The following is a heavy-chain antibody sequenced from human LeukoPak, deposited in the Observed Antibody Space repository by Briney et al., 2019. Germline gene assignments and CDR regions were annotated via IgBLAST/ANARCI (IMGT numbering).Heavy chain of an antibody. Sequence: PGGSLRLSCEASGFTFSSYWMSWVRQAPGKGLEWVANIKQDGSEKYYVDSVKGRFTISRDNAKNSLYLQMNSLGAEDTAVYYCARRLVGYYDFWSGYYLDYFDYWGQGTLVTVSS. CDR3: ARRLVGYYDFWSGYYLDYFDY. CDR2: IKQDGSEK. J-gene: IGHJ4*02. CDR1: GFTFSSYW. D-gene: IGHD3-3*01. V-gene: IGHV3-7*01.